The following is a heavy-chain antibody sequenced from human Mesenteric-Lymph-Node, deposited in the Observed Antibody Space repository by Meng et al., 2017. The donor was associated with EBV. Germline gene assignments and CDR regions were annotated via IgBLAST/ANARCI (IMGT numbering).Heavy chain of an antibody. CDR3: ARDRATAQNWFDP. V-gene: IGHV1-18*01. Sequence: QVQSVQTGGEGKKPGGSVKVSCKASGYTFTSYGISWVRQAPGQGLEWMGWISAYNGNTNYAQKLQGRVTMTTDTSTSTAYMELRSLRSDDTAVYYCARDRATAQNWFDPWGQGTLVTVSS. CDR1: GYTFTSYG. D-gene: IGHD1-26*01. CDR2: ISAYNGNT. J-gene: IGHJ5*02.